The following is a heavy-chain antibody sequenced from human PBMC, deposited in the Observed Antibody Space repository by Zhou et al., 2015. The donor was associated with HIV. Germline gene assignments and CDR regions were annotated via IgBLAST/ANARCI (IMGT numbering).Heavy chain of an antibody. J-gene: IGHJ5*02. CDR3: ARAYGSGSYSDYNWFDP. CDR2: IIPIFGTA. V-gene: IGHV1-69*01. Sequence: QVQLVQSGAEVKKPGSSVKVSCKASGGTFSSYAISWVRQAPGQGLEWMGGIIPIFGTANYAQKFQGRVTITADESTSTAYMELSSLRSEDTAVYYCARAYGSGSYSDYNWFDPWGQGTLVTVSS. CDR1: GGTFSSYA. D-gene: IGHD3-10*01.